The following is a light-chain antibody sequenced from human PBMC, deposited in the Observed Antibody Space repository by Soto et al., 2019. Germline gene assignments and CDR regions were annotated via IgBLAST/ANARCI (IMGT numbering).Light chain of an antibody. CDR2: DVT. Sequence: QSALTQPSSVTGSPGQSVTISCTGTSSDVGGYKYVSWYQQHPGKAPKFMIYDVTKRPSGVPDRFSGSKSGNTASLTISGLQAEDEADYYCCSYAGSYTWVFGGGTKLTVL. J-gene: IGLJ3*02. CDR1: SSDVGGYKY. CDR3: CSYAGSYTWV. V-gene: IGLV2-11*01.